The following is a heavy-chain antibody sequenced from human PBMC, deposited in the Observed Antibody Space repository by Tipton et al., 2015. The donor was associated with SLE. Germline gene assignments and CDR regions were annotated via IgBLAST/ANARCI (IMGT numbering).Heavy chain of an antibody. CDR2: ITHSGTT. CDR3: ARQVVYDTSGYYYFDS. V-gene: IGHV4-34*01. D-gene: IGHD3-22*01. Sequence: TLSLTCAVYGGSFSNYYWSWIRQPPGKGLEWIGQITHSGTTRYNPSLKSRVTISIDTSKKQFSLKLTSVTAADTAVYYCARQVVYDTSGYYYFDSWGQGTLVTVSS. CDR1: GGSFSNYY. J-gene: IGHJ4*02.